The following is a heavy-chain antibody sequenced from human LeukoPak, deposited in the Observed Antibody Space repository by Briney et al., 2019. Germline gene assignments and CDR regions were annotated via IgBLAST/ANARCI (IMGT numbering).Heavy chain of an antibody. D-gene: IGHD1-26*01. V-gene: IGHV3-23*01. Sequence: GGSLRLSCAASGFTFSTYAMTWVRQAPGKGLGWVPTISGSGDSTYYADSVKGRFTISRDNSKNTLSLQMNSLRAEDTALYFCAKSWGSTRPYYNYMEVWGKGTTVTVSS. J-gene: IGHJ6*03. CDR2: ISGSGDST. CDR1: GFTFSTYA. CDR3: AKSWGSTRPYYNYMEV.